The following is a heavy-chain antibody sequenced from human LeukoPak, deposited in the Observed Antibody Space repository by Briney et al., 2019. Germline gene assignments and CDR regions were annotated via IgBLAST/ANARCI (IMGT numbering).Heavy chain of an antibody. CDR1: GFSFSDYY. J-gene: IGHJ4*02. V-gene: IGHV3-11*05. CDR3: ARATRDYGSGNYSPLILLDY. CDR2: SSGSGTYT. Sequence: GGSLRLSCAASGFSFSDYYMTWIRQAPGKGLEWVSYSSGSGTYTNYADSVKGRFTISRDNAKSSLYLQMNSLRAEDTAVYYCARATRDYGSGNYSPLILLDYWGQGTLVTVSS. D-gene: IGHD3-10*01.